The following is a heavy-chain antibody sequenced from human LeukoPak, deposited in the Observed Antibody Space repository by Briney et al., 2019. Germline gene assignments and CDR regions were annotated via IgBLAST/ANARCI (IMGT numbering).Heavy chain of an antibody. Sequence: ASVKVSCKASGGTFSSYAISWVRQAPGQGLEWMGWISAYNGNTNYAQKLQGRVTMTTDTSTSTAYMELRSLRSDDTAVYYCASGPPGEYYYYYYGMDVWGQGTTVTVSS. J-gene: IGHJ6*02. CDR2: ISAYNGNT. CDR1: GGTFSSYA. CDR3: ASGPPGEYYYYYYGMDV. D-gene: IGHD1-14*01. V-gene: IGHV1-18*01.